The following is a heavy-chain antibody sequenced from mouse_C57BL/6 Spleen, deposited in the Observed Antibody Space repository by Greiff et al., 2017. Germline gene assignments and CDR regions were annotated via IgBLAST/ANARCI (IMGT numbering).Heavy chain of an antibody. CDR1: GYTFTSYG. CDR3: LSYYGSSYKYYFDY. Sequence: QVQLQQSGAELARPGASVKLSCKASGYTFTSYGISWVKQRTGQGLEWIGEIYPRSGNTYYNEKFKGKATLTADKSSSTAYMELRSLTSEDSAVYFCLSYYGSSYKYYFDYWGQGTTLTVSS. CDR2: IYPRSGNT. D-gene: IGHD1-1*01. V-gene: IGHV1-81*01. J-gene: IGHJ2*01.